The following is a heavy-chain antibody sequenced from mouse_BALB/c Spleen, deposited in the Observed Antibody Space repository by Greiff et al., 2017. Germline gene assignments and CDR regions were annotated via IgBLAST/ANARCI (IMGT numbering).Heavy chain of an antibody. CDR3: ARGPYGWYFDV. CDR2: IYPGDGDT. D-gene: IGHD1-1*01. Sequence: VQLQQSGAELARPGASVKLSCKASGYTFTSYWMQWVKQRPGQGLEWIGAIYPGDGDTRYTQKFKGKATLTADKSSSTAYMQLSSLASEDSAVYYCARGPYGWYFDVWGAGTTVTVSS. V-gene: IGHV1-87*01. CDR1: GYTFTSYW. J-gene: IGHJ1*01.